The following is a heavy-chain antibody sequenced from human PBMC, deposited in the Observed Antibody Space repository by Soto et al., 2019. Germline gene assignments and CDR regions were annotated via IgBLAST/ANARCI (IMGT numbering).Heavy chain of an antibody. CDR2: ISGSSGNA. CDR1: GYTFTKYG. CDR3: AKDRPYYYDSSGSSWFDP. J-gene: IGHJ5*02. Sequence: GASVKVSCKTSGYTFTKYGVGWVRQAPGQGLEWMGWISGSSGNANYAEKVQGRITLTTDTSTSTAYIELRSLRSDDTAVYYCAKDRPYYYDSSGSSWFDPWGQG. V-gene: IGHV1-18*01. D-gene: IGHD3-22*01.